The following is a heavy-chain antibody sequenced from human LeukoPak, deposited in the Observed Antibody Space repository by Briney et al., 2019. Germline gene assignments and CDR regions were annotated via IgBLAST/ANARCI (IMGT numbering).Heavy chain of an antibody. Sequence: GGSLRLSCAASGFTFSGSAVHWVRQASGKGLEWVGRIRSRANSYVTAYAAAVTGRFIISRDDSSNTACLQMNSLTTEDTAVYYCTRHSDTYCSRANCYVDNFYGLDVWGHGTRVTVSS. CDR1: GFTFSGSA. CDR3: TRHSDTYCSRANCYVDNFYGLDV. J-gene: IGHJ6*02. CDR2: IRSRANSYVT. V-gene: IGHV3-73*01. D-gene: IGHD2-2*01.